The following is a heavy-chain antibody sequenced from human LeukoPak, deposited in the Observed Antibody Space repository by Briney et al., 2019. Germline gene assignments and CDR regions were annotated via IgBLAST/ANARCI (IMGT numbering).Heavy chain of an antibody. D-gene: IGHD3-10*01. Sequence: GGSLRLSCEASGFTFRGFLMSWVRQTPGKGLEWVSAFYSGGAIYYADSVKGRFTISRDNSKNTLSLQMNSLRAEDTAVYYCARDVSGDGMAWLDPWGQGTLVTVSS. J-gene: IGHJ5*02. CDR1: GFTFRGFL. CDR3: ARDVSGDGMAWLDP. V-gene: IGHV3-53*01. CDR2: FYSGGAI.